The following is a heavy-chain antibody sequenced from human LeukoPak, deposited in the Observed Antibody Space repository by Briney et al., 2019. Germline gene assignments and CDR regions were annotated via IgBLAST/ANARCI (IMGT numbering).Heavy chain of an antibody. Sequence: GGSLRLSCAASGFTFRSYAMYWVRQAPGKGLEWVSTFSGASTTSYADAVKGRVTISRDNSKNILYLQLNSLRAEDTAVYYCAKLKQWQPQRYFFEYWGQGALVTVAS. D-gene: IGHD6-19*01. CDR3: AKLKQWQPQRYFFEY. V-gene: IGHV3-23*01. CDR2: FSGASTT. CDR1: GFTFRSYA. J-gene: IGHJ4*02.